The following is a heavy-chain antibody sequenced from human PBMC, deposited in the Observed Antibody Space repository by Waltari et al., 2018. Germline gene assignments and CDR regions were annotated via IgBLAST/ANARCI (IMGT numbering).Heavy chain of an antibody. CDR2: ISQSGGTT. CDR3: ARGINNGYSFDY. V-gene: IGHV3-23*01. D-gene: IGHD5-18*01. J-gene: IGHJ4*02. Sequence: EVQLLESGGVLIQPGGSLRLSCVGSGFNFSTYPMTWVRQAPGRGLVSVSAISQSGGTTYYPDSLKGRCTIARDKSKNTLYLEVSSLRAEDTAVYYCARGINNGYSFDYWGLGTLVSVSS. CDR1: GFNFSTYP.